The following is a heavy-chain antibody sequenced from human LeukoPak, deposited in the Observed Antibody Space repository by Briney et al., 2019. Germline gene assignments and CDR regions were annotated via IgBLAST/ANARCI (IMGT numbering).Heavy chain of an antibody. CDR1: GFTISNYI. V-gene: IGHV3-21*01. D-gene: IGHD1-26*01. CDR3: ARAPPSIVGATSHAY. CDR2: ITSRSYI. Sequence: GGSLRLSCAASGFTISNYIMSWVRQAPGKRLEWVSSITSRSYIYYADAMKGRFTISRDNAENSLYLQMNSLRVEDTAVYYCARAPPSIVGATSHAYWGQGPLFTVSP. J-gene: IGHJ4*02.